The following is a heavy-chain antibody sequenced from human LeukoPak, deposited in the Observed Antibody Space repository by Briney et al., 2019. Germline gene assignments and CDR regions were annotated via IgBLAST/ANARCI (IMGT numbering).Heavy chain of an antibody. Sequence: ASVKVSCKASGYTFTGYYMHWVPQAPGQGLEWRAWINPNSGGTTHAQKFQGRVTMTRDTSISTAYMELSRLRSDDTAVYYCARDRGMIPRNTWGQGTLVTVSS. CDR2: INPNSGGT. CDR3: ARDRGMIPRNT. V-gene: IGHV1-2*02. D-gene: IGHD3-22*01. J-gene: IGHJ5*02. CDR1: GYTFTGYY.